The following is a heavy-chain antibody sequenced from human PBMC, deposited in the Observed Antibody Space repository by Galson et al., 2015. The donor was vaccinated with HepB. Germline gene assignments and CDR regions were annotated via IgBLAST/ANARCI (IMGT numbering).Heavy chain of an antibody. CDR1: GFTFSSYD. J-gene: IGHJ3*02. D-gene: IGHD3-22*01. CDR2: IGTVADT. Sequence: LRLSCAASGFTFSSYDMHWVRQATGKGLEWVAAIGTVADTHYSGSVKGRFTISRENAKNSLYLQMNSLRAGDTAVYYCARAGIVALTFDIWGQGTMVTVSS. CDR3: ARAGIVALTFDI. V-gene: IGHV3-13*01.